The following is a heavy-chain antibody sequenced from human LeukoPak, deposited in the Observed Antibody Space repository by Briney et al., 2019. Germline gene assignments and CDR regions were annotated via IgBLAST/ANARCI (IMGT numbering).Heavy chain of an antibody. D-gene: IGHD5-12*01. CDR1: GFTFSSYG. V-gene: IGHV3-30*18. CDR2: ISYDGSNK. Sequence: PGGSLRLSCAASGFTFSSYGMHWVRQAPGKGLEWVAVISYDGSNKYHADSVKGRFTISRDNSKNTLYLQMNSLGAEDTAVYYCAKVGRRGYSGYDYFDYWGQGTLVTVSS. J-gene: IGHJ4*02. CDR3: AKVGRRGYSGYDYFDY.